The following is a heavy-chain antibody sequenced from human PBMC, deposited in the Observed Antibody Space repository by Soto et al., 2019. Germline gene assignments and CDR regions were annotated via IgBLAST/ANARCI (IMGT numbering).Heavy chain of an antibody. CDR2: IVVGSGNT. D-gene: IGHD1-20*01. CDR3: AAPNRYNWNLAYYYYGMDV. J-gene: IGHJ6*02. Sequence: ASVKVSCKASGFTFTSFAVQWVRQARGQRLEWIGWIVVGSGNTNYAQKFQERVTITRDMSTSTAYMELSSLRSEDTAVYYCAAPNRYNWNLAYYYYGMDVWGQGTTVTVSS. V-gene: IGHV1-58*01. CDR1: GFTFTSFA.